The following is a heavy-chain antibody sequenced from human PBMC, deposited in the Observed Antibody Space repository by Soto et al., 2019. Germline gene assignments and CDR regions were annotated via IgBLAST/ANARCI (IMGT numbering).Heavy chain of an antibody. CDR1: GFTFTSYA. CDR2: ISSGGST. CDR3: AKRRGAGGHFDY. V-gene: IGHV3-23*01. J-gene: IGHJ4*02. D-gene: IGHD2-15*01. Sequence: EVQLLEYGGGLGQPEGSLRLSCAASGFTFTSYAMGWVRQAPGKGLEWVSVISSGGSTYYADSVRGRFTISRDNSKATLSPQMNSLRAEDTALYYCAKRRGAGGHFDYWGQGALVTGSS.